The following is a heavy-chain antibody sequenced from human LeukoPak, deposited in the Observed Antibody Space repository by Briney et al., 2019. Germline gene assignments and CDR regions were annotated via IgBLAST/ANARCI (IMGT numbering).Heavy chain of an antibody. Sequence: GGSLRLSCAASGFTFSSYAMHWVRQAPGKGLEGVAVISYDGSNKYYADSVKGRFTISRDNSKNTLYLQMNSLRAEDTAVYYCARVSEAVAGYYFDYWGQGTLVTVSS. CDR1: GFTFSSYA. J-gene: IGHJ4*02. D-gene: IGHD6-19*01. CDR2: ISYDGSNK. CDR3: ARVSEAVAGYYFDY. V-gene: IGHV3-30*04.